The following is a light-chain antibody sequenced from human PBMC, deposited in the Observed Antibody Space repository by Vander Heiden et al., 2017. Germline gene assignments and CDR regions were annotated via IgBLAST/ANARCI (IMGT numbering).Light chain of an antibody. CDR2: DTT. J-gene: IGLJ3*02. CDR1: TGAVTSRHY. Sequence: QAVVTQEPSLTVSPGGTVTLTCGSSTGAVTSRHYPYWFQQKPGPAPKTLIYDTTNQQSWTPARFSGSLLGGKAALTLSGAQPEDEAEYYCLLVYGGICVIGGGTKLTVL. CDR3: LLVYGGICV. V-gene: IGLV7-46*01.